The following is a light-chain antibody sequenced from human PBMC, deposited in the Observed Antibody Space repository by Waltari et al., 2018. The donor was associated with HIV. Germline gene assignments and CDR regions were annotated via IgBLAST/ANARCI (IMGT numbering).Light chain of an antibody. J-gene: IGKJ4*01. CDR3: QQSYSTPVT. V-gene: IGKV1-39*01. Sequence: DIQMTQSPSSLSASVGDRVTITCRASQSSSSKLNRYQQKAGKAPKVLIYAASSLQSGVPSRFSGSGSGTDFTLTISSLQPEDFATYYCQQSYSTPVTFGGGTKVEIK. CDR2: AAS. CDR1: QSSSSK.